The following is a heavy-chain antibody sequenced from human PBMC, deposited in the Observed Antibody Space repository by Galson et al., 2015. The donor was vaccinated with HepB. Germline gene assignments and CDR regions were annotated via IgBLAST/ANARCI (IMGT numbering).Heavy chain of an antibody. J-gene: IGHJ6*02. CDR3: AREVRYFDWSPQRGTVVYYYYGMDV. Sequence: SLRLSCAASGFTFSSYAMHWVRQAPGKGLEWVAVISYDGSNKYYADSVKGRFTISRDNSKNTLYLQMNSLRAEDTAVYYCAREVRYFDWSPQRGTVVYYYYGMDVWGQGTTVTVSS. V-gene: IGHV3-30*04. D-gene: IGHD3-9*01. CDR2: ISYDGSNK. CDR1: GFTFSSYA.